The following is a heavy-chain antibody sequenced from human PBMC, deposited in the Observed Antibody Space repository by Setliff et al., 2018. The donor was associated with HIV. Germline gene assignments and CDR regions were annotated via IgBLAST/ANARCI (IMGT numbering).Heavy chain of an antibody. CDR1: GGSIVRYY. CDR3: AGFPLSSSWYFY. J-gene: IGHJ4*02. CDR2: IYYSGST. Sequence: PSETLSLTCTVSGGSIVRYYWTWIRQPPGKGLEWIGYIYYSGSTNYNPSLKSRVIISVDTSKNQFSLKLSSVTAADTAVYYCAGFPLSSSWYFYWGQGTLVTVSS. V-gene: IGHV4-59*08. D-gene: IGHD6-13*01.